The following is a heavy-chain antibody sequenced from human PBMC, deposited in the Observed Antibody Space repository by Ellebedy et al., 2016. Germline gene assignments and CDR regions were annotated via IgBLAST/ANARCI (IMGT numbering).Heavy chain of an antibody. Sequence: GGSLRLSCAASGFTFSDYYMSWIRQAPGKGLEWVSYISSSGSTIYYADSVKGRFTISRDNAKNSLYLQMNSLRAEDTAVYYCQRLSQSPYYYYYMDVWGKGTTVTVSS. V-gene: IGHV3-11*01. J-gene: IGHJ6*03. CDR2: ISSSGSTI. CDR1: GFTFSDYY. D-gene: IGHD3-16*02. CDR3: QRLSQSPYYYYYMDV.